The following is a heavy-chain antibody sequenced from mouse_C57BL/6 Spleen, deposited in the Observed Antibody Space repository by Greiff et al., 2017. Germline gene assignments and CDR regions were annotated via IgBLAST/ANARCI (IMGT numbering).Heavy chain of an antibody. CDR3: ARRETTVVAKHWYFDV. CDR2: IYPRSGNT. Sequence: VQLQQSGAELARPGASVKLSCKASGYTFTSYGISWVKQRTGQGLEWIGEIYPRSGNTYYNEKFKGKATLTADKSSSTAYMELRSLTSEDSAVYFCARRETTVVAKHWYFDVWGTGTTVTVSS. V-gene: IGHV1-81*01. CDR1: GYTFTSYG. J-gene: IGHJ1*03. D-gene: IGHD1-1*01.